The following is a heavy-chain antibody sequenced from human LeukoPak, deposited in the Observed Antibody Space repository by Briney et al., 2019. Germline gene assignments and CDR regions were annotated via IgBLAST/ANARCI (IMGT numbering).Heavy chain of an antibody. CDR3: ARANYDFWSGYLSTHTPLDY. J-gene: IGHJ4*02. CDR1: GYTFTSYA. CDR2: IIPIFGTA. D-gene: IGHD3-3*01. Sequence: GASVKVSCKASGYTFTSYAISWVRQAPGQGLEWMGRIIPIFGTANYAQKFQGRVTITTDESTSTAYMELSSLRSEDTAVYYCARANYDFWSGYLSTHTPLDYWGQGTLVTVSS. V-gene: IGHV1-69*05.